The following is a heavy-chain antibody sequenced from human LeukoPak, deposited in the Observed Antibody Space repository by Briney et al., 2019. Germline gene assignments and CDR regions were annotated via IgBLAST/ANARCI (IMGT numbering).Heavy chain of an antibody. Sequence: GASVKVSCKASGGTFSSYAISWVRQAPGQGLEWMGGIIPIFGTANYAQKFQGRVTITADESTSTAYMELSSLGSEDTAVYYCARVPTVVGNHYFDYWGQGTLVTGSS. V-gene: IGHV1-69*13. CDR3: ARVPTVVGNHYFDY. D-gene: IGHD4-23*01. CDR1: GGTFSSYA. J-gene: IGHJ4*02. CDR2: IIPIFGTA.